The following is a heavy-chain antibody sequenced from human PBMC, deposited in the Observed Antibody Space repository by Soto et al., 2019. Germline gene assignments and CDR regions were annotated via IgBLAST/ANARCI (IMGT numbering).Heavy chain of an antibody. J-gene: IGHJ5*02. D-gene: IGHD3-3*01. CDR3: ARHPSYYDFWSGLSPLPTWFDP. Sequence: SETLSLTCTVSGGSISSSSYYWGWIRQPPGKGLEWIGSIYYSGSTYYNPSLKSRVTISVDTSKNQFSLKLSSVTAADTAVYYCARHPSYYDFWSGLSPLPTWFDPWGQGTLVTVSS. CDR1: GGSISSSSYY. V-gene: IGHV4-39*01. CDR2: IYYSGST.